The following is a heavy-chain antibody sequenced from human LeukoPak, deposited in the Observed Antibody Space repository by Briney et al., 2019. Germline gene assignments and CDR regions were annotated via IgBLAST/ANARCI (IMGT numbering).Heavy chain of an antibody. CDR1: GGSFSGYY. D-gene: IGHD3/OR15-3a*01. J-gene: IGHJ4*02. Sequence: SETLSLTCAVYGGSFSGYYWSWIRQPPGEGLEWIGEINHSGSTNYNPSLKSRVTMSLDTSRDQFSLRLCSVTAADTAVYFCAGDRLGLVPDYWGQGTLVTVSS. CDR3: AGDRLGLVPDY. CDR2: INHSGST. V-gene: IGHV4-34*01.